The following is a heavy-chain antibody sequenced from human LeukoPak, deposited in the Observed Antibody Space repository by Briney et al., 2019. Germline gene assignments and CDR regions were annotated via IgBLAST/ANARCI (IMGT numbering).Heavy chain of an antibody. CDR3: AREWNYYGSGIMDV. J-gene: IGHJ6*04. CDR2: IKQDGGEK. D-gene: IGHD3-10*01. Sequence: PGVSLRLSCAASGFTFSSYWMSWVRQAPGKGLEWVANIKQDGGEKYYVGSVKGRFTVSRDNAKNSLYLQMNSLRAEDTAVYYCAREWNYYGSGIMDVWGKGTTVTVSS. V-gene: IGHV3-7*01. CDR1: GFTFSSYW.